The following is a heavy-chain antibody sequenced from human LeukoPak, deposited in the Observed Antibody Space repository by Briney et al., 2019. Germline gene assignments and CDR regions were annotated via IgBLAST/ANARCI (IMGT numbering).Heavy chain of an antibody. CDR3: ARGSSSGWYAVD. D-gene: IGHD6-19*01. V-gene: IGHV3-33*01. Sequence: QPGRSLRLSCAASGFTFSSYGMHWVRQAPGKGLEWVAVIWNDGSNKYYADSVKGRFTISRDNSKNTLYLQMNSLRAEDTAVYYCARGSSSGWYAVDWGQGTLVTVSS. CDR1: GFTFSSYG. CDR2: IWNDGSNK. J-gene: IGHJ4*02.